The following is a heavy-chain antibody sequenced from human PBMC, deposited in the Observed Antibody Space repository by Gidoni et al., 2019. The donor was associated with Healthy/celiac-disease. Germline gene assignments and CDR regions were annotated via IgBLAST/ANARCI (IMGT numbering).Heavy chain of an antibody. CDR3: ARGYCSSTSCYYYAGMDV. Sequence: QVQLVQSGAEVEKPGASGYVSCKASGYTCTTYCSSWVRQAPGQGLEWMGWISAYNGNTNYAQKLQGRVTMTTDTSTSTAYMELRSLRADDTAVYYCARGYCSSTSCYYYAGMDVWGQGTTVTVSS. J-gene: IGHJ6*02. CDR1: GYTCTTYC. V-gene: IGHV1-18*01. D-gene: IGHD2-2*01. CDR2: ISAYNGNT.